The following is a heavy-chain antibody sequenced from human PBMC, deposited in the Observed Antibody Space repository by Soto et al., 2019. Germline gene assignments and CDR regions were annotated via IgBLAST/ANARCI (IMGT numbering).Heavy chain of an antibody. J-gene: IGHJ3*02. D-gene: IGHD3-16*01. CDR2: ISWNSGSI. CDR1: GFTFDDYA. V-gene: IGHV3-9*01. CDR3: AKDVTTDYMWGSPVGVGAFDI. Sequence: EVQLVESGGGLVQPGRSLRLSCAASGFTFDDYAMHWVRQAPGKGLEWVSGISWNSGSIGYADSVKGRFTISRDNAKNSLYLQMNSLRAEDTALYYCAKDVTTDYMWGSPVGVGAFDIWGQGTMVTVSS.